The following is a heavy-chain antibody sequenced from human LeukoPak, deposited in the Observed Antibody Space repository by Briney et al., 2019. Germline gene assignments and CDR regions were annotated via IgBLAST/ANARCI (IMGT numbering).Heavy chain of an antibody. J-gene: IGHJ3*02. Sequence: GASVKVSCKASGYTFTSYDISWVRQAPGQGLEWMGWISAYNGNTNYAQKLQGRVTMTTDTSTSTAYMELRSLRSDDTAVYYCARVDTAMVPYDAFDIWGQGTMVTVSS. CDR1: GYTFTSYD. D-gene: IGHD5-18*01. CDR2: ISAYNGNT. CDR3: ARVDTAMVPYDAFDI. V-gene: IGHV1-18*01.